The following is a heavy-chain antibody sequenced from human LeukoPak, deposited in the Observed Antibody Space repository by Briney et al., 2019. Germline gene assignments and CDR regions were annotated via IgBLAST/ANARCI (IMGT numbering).Heavy chain of an antibody. CDR3: AKTQQERTYYDFWSGYLNWFDP. CDR1: GFTFSSYA. J-gene: IGHJ5*02. D-gene: IGHD3-3*01. CDR2: ISGSGGST. Sequence: GGSLRLSCAASGFTFSSYAMSWVRQAPGKGLEWVSAISGSGGSTYYADSVKGRFTISRDNSKNTLYLQMNSLRVEDTAVYYCAKTQQERTYYDFWSGYLNWFDPWGQGTLVTVSS. V-gene: IGHV3-23*01.